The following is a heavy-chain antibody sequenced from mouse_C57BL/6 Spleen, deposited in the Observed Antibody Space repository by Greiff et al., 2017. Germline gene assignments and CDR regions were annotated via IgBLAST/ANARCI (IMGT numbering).Heavy chain of an antibody. Sequence: EVQVVESEGGLVQPGSSMKLSCTASGFTFSDYYMAWVRQVPEKGLEWVANINYDGSSTYYLDSLKSRFLISRDNAKNILYLQMSSRKSEDTATYYCARDRGYGYDDWYFDVWGTGTTVTVSS. CDR2: INYDGSST. J-gene: IGHJ1*03. D-gene: IGHD2-2*01. CDR1: GFTFSDYY. V-gene: IGHV5-16*01. CDR3: ARDRGYGYDDWYFDV.